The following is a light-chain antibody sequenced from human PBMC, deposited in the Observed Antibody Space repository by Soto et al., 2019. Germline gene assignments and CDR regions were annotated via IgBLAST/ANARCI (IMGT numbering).Light chain of an antibody. CDR1: QSVSSY. CDR3: QQRSDWPIT. Sequence: EIVLTQSPATLSLSPGERATLSCRASQSVSSYSAWYQQKPGQAPRLLIYDASNRATGIPARFSGSGSGTDFTLTINSLEPEDFAVYYCQQRSDWPITFGPGTKVDIK. V-gene: IGKV3-11*01. J-gene: IGKJ3*01. CDR2: DAS.